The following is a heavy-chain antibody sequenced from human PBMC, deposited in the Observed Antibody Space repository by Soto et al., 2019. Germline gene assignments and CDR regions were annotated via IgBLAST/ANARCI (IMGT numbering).Heavy chain of an antibody. D-gene: IGHD3-22*01. J-gene: IGHJ4*02. Sequence: EVQLVESGGGLVKPGGSLRLSCAASGFTFSSYSMNWVRQAPGKGLEWVSSISSSGSYIYYADSVKGRFTLSRDNAKNSLYLQMNSLRAEDTAVYYCARDGSYDSSEYYFDYWGQGTLVTVSS. CDR3: ARDGSYDSSEYYFDY. CDR1: GFTFSSYS. CDR2: ISSSGSYI. V-gene: IGHV3-21*01.